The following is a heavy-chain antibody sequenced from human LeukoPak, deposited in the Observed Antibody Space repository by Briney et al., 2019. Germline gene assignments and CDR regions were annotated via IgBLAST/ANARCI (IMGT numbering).Heavy chain of an antibody. CDR2: ITGSGGST. D-gene: IGHD3-22*01. CDR1: GFTFSTYF. J-gene: IGHJ4*02. CDR3: VRDQRGGSSGYYDS. V-gene: IGHV3-64D*06. Sequence: PGGSLRLSCSASGFTFSTYFMHCVRQAPGKGLECVSAITGSGGSTYYADSVKGRFTISRDNSKNTLYLQMSSLRAEDTAVYYCVRDQRGGSSGYYDSWGQGTLVTVSS.